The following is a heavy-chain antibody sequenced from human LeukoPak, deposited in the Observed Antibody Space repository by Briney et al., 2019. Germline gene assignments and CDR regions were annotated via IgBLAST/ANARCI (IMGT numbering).Heavy chain of an antibody. CDR2: INSDGSST. D-gene: IGHD3-22*01. CDR1: GFTFSSYW. CDR3: ARDSGYTKIVVVGNWFDP. J-gene: IGHJ5*02. V-gene: IGHV3-74*01. Sequence: GGSLRLSCAASGFTFSSYWMHWVRQAPGKGLVWVSRINSDGSSTSYADSVKGRFTISRDNAKNTLYLQMNSLRAEDTAVYYCARDSGYTKIVVVGNWFDPWGQGTLVTVSS.